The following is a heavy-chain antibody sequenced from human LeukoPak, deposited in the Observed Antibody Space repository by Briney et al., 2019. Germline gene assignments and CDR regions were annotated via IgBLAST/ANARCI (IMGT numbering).Heavy chain of an antibody. CDR3: AKDRMVRGVTPFDY. Sequence: GGSLRLSCTTSGFTFSSSAMSWVRQAPGKGLEWVSDINSSGGRTYYADSVKGRFTISRDNSKNTLFLQMNSLRAEDTAVYYCAKDRMVRGVTPFDYWGQGTLVTVSS. CDR1: GFTFSSSA. J-gene: IGHJ4*02. V-gene: IGHV3-23*01. CDR2: INSSGGRT. D-gene: IGHD3-10*01.